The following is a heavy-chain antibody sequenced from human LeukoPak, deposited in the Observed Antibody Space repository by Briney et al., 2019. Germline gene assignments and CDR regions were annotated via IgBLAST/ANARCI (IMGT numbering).Heavy chain of an antibody. CDR3: ARAPPTRSSWSYYFDY. J-gene: IGHJ4*02. CDR1: GYTFTSYG. D-gene: IGHD6-13*01. Sequence: GASVKVSCKASGYTFTSYGISWVRQAPGQGLEWMGWISAYNGNTNYAQKLQGRVTITADESTSTAYMELSSLRSEDTAVYYCARAPPTRSSWSYYFDYWGQGTLVTVSS. CDR2: ISAYNGNT. V-gene: IGHV1-18*01.